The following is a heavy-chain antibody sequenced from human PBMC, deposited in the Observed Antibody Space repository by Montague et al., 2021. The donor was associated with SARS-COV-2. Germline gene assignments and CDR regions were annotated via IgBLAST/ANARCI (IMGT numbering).Heavy chain of an antibody. CDR2: VYHYGRA. Sequence: SETLSLTCTVSGGSISSSYWTWIRQPPGKGLEWIGYVYHYGRANYNPSLKSRVTISVDTSKNQFSLKLRSVTAVDTAVYYCARHDNWDWYYLDYWGQGTLVTVSS. CDR1: GGSISSSY. V-gene: IGHV4-59*08. CDR3: ARHDNWDWYYLDY. D-gene: IGHD1-20*01. J-gene: IGHJ4*02.